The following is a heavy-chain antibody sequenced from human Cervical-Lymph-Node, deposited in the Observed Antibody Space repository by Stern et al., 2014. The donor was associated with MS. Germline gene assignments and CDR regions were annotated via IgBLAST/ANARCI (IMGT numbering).Heavy chain of an antibody. J-gene: IGHJ4*02. CDR3: ARERDDDFVSYHSYFDH. D-gene: IGHD4-17*01. CDR1: GASISSRHW. Sequence: QVQLQQSGPGLVRPSGTLSLTCTVSGASISSRHWWSWVRQSPGKGLEWIGEISESGSTNYDPSLTSRVVISIDKSKNQFSLNLTSVTAADTAIYYCARERDDDFVSYHSYFDHWGQGTLVTVSS. CDR2: ISESGST. V-gene: IGHV4-4*02.